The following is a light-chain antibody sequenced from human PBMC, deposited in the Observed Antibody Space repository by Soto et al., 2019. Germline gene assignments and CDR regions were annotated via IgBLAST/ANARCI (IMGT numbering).Light chain of an antibody. CDR1: SSDVGSYNL. CDR2: EGS. V-gene: IGLV2-23*01. Sequence: QSVLTQPASVSGSPGQSITISCTGTSSDVGSYNLVSWYQQYPGKAPKLIIYEGSKRPSGVSNRFSGSKSGNTASLTTSGLQAEDEADYYCCSYAGSSTYVFGGGTTLTVL. CDR3: CSYAGSSTYV. J-gene: IGLJ2*01.